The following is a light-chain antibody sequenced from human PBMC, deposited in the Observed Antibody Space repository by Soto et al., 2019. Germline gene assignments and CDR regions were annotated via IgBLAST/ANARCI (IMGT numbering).Light chain of an antibody. CDR2: GTT. V-gene: IGLV1-40*01. CDR3: QSYDGTLSGSYV. J-gene: IGLJ1*01. CDR1: SSNIGAGYD. Sequence: QSVLTQPPSVSGAPGQRVTISCTGSSSNIGAGYDVHWYQQLPGTAPKLIIYGTTNRHSGVPDRFSGSKSGTSDSLAITGLQAEDEADYYCQSYDGTLSGSYVFGVGTKLTVI.